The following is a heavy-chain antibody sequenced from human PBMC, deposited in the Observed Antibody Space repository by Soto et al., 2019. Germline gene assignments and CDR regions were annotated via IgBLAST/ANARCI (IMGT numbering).Heavy chain of an antibody. CDR2: ISYRGDT. CDR1: GDSISNYY. Sequence: SEGLSLMYIVSGDSISNYYSSCVRQPPGKVLDWLGWISYRGDTTDNPSFQRRITMSVDTADSHFSMKDKSVPPSDPALYYCARYCNGDGCYSKSLDYWGQGALVTAPQ. V-gene: IGHV4-59*01. CDR3: ARYCNGDGCYSKSLDY. J-gene: IGHJ4*02. D-gene: IGHD2-15*01.